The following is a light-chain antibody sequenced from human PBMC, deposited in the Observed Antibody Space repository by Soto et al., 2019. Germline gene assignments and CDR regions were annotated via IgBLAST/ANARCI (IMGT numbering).Light chain of an antibody. Sequence: QSALTQPASVSGSPGQSITISCTGTSSDVGGYNFVSWYQHHPGKAPKLMIYDVSNRPSGVSNRSSGSKSGNTASLTLSGLLPEDEAHYYCSSYTSTSPWVFGGGTKLTVL. V-gene: IGLV2-14*03. CDR3: SSYTSTSPWV. CDR2: DVS. CDR1: SSDVGGYNF. J-gene: IGLJ3*02.